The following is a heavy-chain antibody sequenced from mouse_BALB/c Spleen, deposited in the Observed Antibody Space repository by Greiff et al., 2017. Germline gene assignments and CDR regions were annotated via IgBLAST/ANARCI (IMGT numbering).Heavy chain of an antibody. J-gene: IGHJ2*01. V-gene: IGHV5-17*02. Sequence: EVKVVESGGGLVQPGGSRKLSCAASGFTFSSFGMHWVRQAPEKGLEWVAYISSGSSTIYYADTVKGRFTISRDNPKNTLFLQMTSLRSEDTAMYYCARSVASTLDYWGQGTTLTVSA. D-gene: IGHD1-3*01. CDR3: ARSVASTLDY. CDR1: GFTFSSFG. CDR2: ISSGSSTI.